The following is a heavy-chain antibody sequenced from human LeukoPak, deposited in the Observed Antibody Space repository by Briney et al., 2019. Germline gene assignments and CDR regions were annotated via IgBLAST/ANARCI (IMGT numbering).Heavy chain of an antibody. D-gene: IGHD1-26*01. CDR1: GYSISSGYY. CDR2: TYHSGST. J-gene: IGHJ3*02. V-gene: IGHV4-38-2*02. Sequence: PSETLSLTCTVPGYSISSGYYWGWIRQPPGKGLEWIGSTYHSGSTYYNPSLKSRVTISVDTSKNQFSLKLSSVTAADTAVYYCARGLQWELLGAFDIWGQGTMVTVSS. CDR3: ARGLQWELLGAFDI.